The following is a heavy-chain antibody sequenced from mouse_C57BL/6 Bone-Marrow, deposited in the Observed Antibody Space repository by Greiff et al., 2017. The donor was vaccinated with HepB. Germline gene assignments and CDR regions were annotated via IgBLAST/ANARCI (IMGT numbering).Heavy chain of an antibody. CDR2: ISDGGSYT. CDR3: ARDTGASWYFDV. V-gene: IGHV5-4*01. D-gene: IGHD4-1*01. Sequence: EVKVVESGGGLVKPGGSLKLSCAASGFTFSSYAMSWVRQTPEKRLEWVATISDGGSYTYYPDNVKGRFTISRDNAKNNLYLQMSHLKSEDTAMYYCARDTGASWYFDVWGTGTTVTVSS. CDR1: GFTFSSYA. J-gene: IGHJ1*03.